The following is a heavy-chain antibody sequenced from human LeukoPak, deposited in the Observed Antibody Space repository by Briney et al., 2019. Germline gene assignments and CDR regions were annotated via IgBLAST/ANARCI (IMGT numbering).Heavy chain of an antibody. Sequence: GGSLRLSCAASGFTFSSEAMTWVRQAPGKGLEWVSSIGDSGRTTYYADSVKGRFTISRDNSKNTVYLQMNSLRAEDTALYYCAKGLGFLPQFDYWGQGTLVAVSS. CDR2: IGDSGRTT. D-gene: IGHD6-19*01. CDR1: GFTFSSEA. V-gene: IGHV3-23*01. CDR3: AKGLGFLPQFDY. J-gene: IGHJ4*02.